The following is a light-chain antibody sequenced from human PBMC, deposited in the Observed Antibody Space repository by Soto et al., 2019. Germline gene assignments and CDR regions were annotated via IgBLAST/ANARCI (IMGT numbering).Light chain of an antibody. CDR2: GAF. Sequence: EIVLTQSPGTLSLSPGERATLSCRASQSVSSSYLAWYQQKPGQAPSLLIYGAFSRSTGIPDRFSGSGSGTDFTLSISRLDPEDCAVYYCQQYGSSPYTFGQETKLEIK. CDR1: QSVSSSY. CDR3: QQYGSSPYT. J-gene: IGKJ2*01. V-gene: IGKV3-20*01.